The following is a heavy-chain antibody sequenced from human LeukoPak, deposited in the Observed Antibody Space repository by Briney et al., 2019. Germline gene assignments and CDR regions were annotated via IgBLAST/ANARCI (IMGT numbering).Heavy chain of an antibody. CDR2: INPSGGST. CDR1: GYTFTSYG. V-gene: IGHV1-46*01. CDR3: AMATSGLNI. J-gene: IGHJ3*02. Sequence: ASVKVSCKASGYTFTSYGISWVRQAPGQGLEWMGIINPSGGSTSYAQKFQGRVTMTRDTSTSTVYMELSSLKSEEQAVYYCAMATSGLNIWGQGTMVTVSS. D-gene: IGHD5-24*01.